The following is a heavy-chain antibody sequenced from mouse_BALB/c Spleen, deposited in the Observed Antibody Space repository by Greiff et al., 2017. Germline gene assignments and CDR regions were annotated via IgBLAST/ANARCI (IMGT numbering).Heavy chain of an antibody. CDR1: GYTFTSYW. CDR3: ARDDYDGDY. Sequence: QVQLQQPGAELVRPGASVKLSCKASGYTFTSYWINWVKQRPGQGLEWIGNIYPSDSYTNYNQKFKDKATLTVDKSSSTAYMQLSSPTSEDSAVYYCARDDYDGDYWGQGTTLTVSS. CDR2: IYPSDSYT. D-gene: IGHD2-4*01. J-gene: IGHJ2*01. V-gene: IGHV1-69*02.